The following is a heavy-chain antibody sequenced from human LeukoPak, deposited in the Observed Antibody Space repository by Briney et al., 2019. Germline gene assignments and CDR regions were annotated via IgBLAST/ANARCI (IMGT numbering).Heavy chain of an antibody. Sequence: ASVKVSCKASGYTFTSYAMHWVRQATGQGLEWMGWMNPNSGNTGYAQKFQGRVTITRNTSISTAYMELSSLRSEDTAVYYCARVPTGDYYYYYMDVWGKGTTVTVSS. D-gene: IGHD4-17*01. J-gene: IGHJ6*03. CDR3: ARVPTGDYYYYYMDV. CDR2: MNPNSGNT. V-gene: IGHV1-8*03. CDR1: GYTFTSYA.